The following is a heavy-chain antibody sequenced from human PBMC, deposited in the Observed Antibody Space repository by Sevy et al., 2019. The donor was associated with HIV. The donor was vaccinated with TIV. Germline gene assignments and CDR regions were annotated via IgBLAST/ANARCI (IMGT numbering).Heavy chain of an antibody. Sequence: GGSLRLSCAASGLNFDDYGMSWVRQAPGKGLEWVSAINWNGVGTSYADSVKGRFTISRDNAKNSLYVQMNSRRAEDTALYYCARERSCGGDCYYFDYWGQGTLVTVSS. CDR2: INWNGVGT. CDR3: ARERSCGGDCYYFDY. V-gene: IGHV3-20*04. CDR1: GLNFDDYG. J-gene: IGHJ4*02. D-gene: IGHD2-21*02.